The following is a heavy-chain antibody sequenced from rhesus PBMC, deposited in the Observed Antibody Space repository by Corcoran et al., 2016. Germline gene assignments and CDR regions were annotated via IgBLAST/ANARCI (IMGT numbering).Heavy chain of an antibody. J-gene: IGHJ3*01. CDR2: IYGSCGST. D-gene: IGHD6-25*01. CDR3: ASPPSIAAAGAMYAFDF. Sequence: QVQLQESGPAVVKPSETLSLTCAVSGGSISSSNWWSWIRQSPGKGLEWIGGIYGSCGSTEYNPSLRSRITISIDTSKTQFSLKLSSVTAADTAVYYCASPPSIAAAGAMYAFDFWGQGLRVTVSS. V-gene: IGHV4-93*02. CDR1: GGSISSSNW.